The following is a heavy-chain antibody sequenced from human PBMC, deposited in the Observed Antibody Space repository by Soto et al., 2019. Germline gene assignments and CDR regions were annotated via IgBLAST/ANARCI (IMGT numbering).Heavy chain of an antibody. CDR1: GLTVSSNY. Sequence: EVQLVESGGGLVQPGGSLRLSCAASGLTVSSNYMSWVRQAPGKGLEWVSVIFTGGSTYYADSVKGRFTISRHSSKNTVYLQMNRLRAEDTAVYYCARDRYISGWIDAFDIWGEGTMVTVSS. V-gene: IGHV3-53*04. CDR3: ARDRYISGWIDAFDI. D-gene: IGHD6-19*01. J-gene: IGHJ3*02. CDR2: IFTGGST.